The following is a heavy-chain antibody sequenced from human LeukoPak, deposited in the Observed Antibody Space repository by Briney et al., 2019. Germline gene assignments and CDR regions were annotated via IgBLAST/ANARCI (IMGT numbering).Heavy chain of an antibody. D-gene: IGHD1-1*01. V-gene: IGHV3-53*01. CDR2: IHSGGST. CDR3: ARGPAGYN. J-gene: IGHJ4*02. CDR1: GFTVSSNH. Sequence: GGSLRLSCAASGFTVSSNHMSWVRQAPGKGLEWVSVIHSGGSTDYADSVKGRFTISRDNLKNTLYLQMNSLRAEDTAVYYCARGPAGYNWGQGTLVTFSS.